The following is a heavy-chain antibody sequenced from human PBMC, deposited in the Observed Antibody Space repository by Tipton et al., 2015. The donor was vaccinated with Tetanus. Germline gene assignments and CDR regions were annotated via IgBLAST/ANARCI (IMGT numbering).Heavy chain of an antibody. CDR3: ARRRDGSRGDAFDI. Sequence: TLSLTCTVSGGSISSSSYYWGWIRQPPGKGLEWIGSIYYSGSTYYNPSLKSRVTISVDTPKNQFSLKLSSVTAADTAGYYCARRRDGSRGDAFDIWGQGTMVTVSS. V-gene: IGHV4-39*01. CDR2: IYYSGST. CDR1: GGSISSSSYY. J-gene: IGHJ3*02. D-gene: IGHD5-24*01.